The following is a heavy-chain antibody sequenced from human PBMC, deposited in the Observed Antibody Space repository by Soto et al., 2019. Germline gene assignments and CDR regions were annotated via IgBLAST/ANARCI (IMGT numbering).Heavy chain of an antibody. CDR3: ARSLLQGDF. CDR2: INPNGGST. CDR1: GYTFIHYY. D-gene: IGHD2-21*01. V-gene: IGHV1-46*01. Sequence: QVQLVQSGAEVKKPGASVKISCKASGYTFIHYYIHWVRQAPGQGLEWMAIINPNGGSTNYAQKCQGRVTVTSDTSTTTVAMELNSLESDDTAVYVCARSLLQGDFWGQGTLVTVSS. J-gene: IGHJ4*02.